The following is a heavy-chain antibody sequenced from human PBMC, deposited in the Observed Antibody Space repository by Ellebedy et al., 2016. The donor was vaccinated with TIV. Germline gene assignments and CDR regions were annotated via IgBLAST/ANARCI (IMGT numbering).Heavy chain of an antibody. V-gene: IGHV1-2*02. CDR3: ARVSRPLNYYGSGTYWAFDV. CDR2: INPHSGGT. Sequence: ASVKVSCKASGYTFTGYYMHWVRQAPGQGLEWMGWINPHSGGTNHAQRFQGRVTMTRDTSISTAYMELSRLRSDDTAVYYCARVSRPLNYYGSGTYWAFDVWGQGTMVTVSS. D-gene: IGHD3-10*01. CDR1: GYTFTGYY. J-gene: IGHJ3*01.